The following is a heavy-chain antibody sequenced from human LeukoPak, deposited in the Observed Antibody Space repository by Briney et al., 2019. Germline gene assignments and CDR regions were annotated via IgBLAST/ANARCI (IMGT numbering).Heavy chain of an antibody. J-gene: IGHJ4*02. CDR3: ARGRYSSRLKFDY. CDR2: IIPIFGTA. V-gene: IGHV1-69*13. CDR1: GGTFSSYA. D-gene: IGHD6-13*01. Sequence: SVTVSCTASGGTFSSYAISWVRQAPGQGLEWMGGIIPIFGTANYAQKFQGRVTITADESTSTAYMELSSLRSEDTAVYYCARGRYSSRLKFDYWGQGTLVTVSS.